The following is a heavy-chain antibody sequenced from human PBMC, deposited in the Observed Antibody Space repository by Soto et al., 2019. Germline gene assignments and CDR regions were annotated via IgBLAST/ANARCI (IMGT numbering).Heavy chain of an antibody. CDR1: GFNFSNFD. D-gene: IGHD2-8*01. Sequence: QPGGSLRLSCVASGFNFSNFDMNWVRQTPGGGLEWISLISEGGITTTYADSVRSRFTISRDNARSSLYPQMDRLTVEDTGIYYCARGGVVWGQGALVTVSS. CDR2: ISEGGITT. CDR3: ARGGVV. V-gene: IGHV3-48*03. J-gene: IGHJ4*02.